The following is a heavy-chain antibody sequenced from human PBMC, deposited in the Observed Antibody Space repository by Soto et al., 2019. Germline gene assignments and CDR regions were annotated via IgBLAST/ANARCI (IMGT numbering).Heavy chain of an antibody. D-gene: IGHD3-22*01. J-gene: IGHJ4*02. CDR2: ISYDGSNK. CDR1: GFMFSSYG. V-gene: IGHV3-30*18. Sequence: QVQLVESGGGVVQPGGSLRLSCAGSGFMFSSYGMHWVRQAPGKGLEWVAGISYDGSNKYYTDSVKGRFTISRDNSKNTLYLQMNSLRTEDTAVYYCAKYSYYPDSIGYYVFDHWGQVTLVTVSS. CDR3: AKYSYYPDSIGYYVFDH.